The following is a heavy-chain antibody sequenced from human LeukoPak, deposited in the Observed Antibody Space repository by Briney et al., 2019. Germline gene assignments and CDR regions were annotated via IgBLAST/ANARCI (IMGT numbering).Heavy chain of an antibody. V-gene: IGHV3-7*03. CDR1: GFTFRHSW. J-gene: IGHJ4*02. CDR3: TRLPRETAGDY. Sequence: EGSLRLSCEASGFTFRHSWLSWIRQTPGKGLEWVANIHPDSSDKFYVDSMEGRFTISRDNTKNSLYLQIDNARLDDTGLYYCTRLPRETAGDYWGQGVPVIVSS. CDR2: IHPDSSDK. D-gene: IGHD1-14*01.